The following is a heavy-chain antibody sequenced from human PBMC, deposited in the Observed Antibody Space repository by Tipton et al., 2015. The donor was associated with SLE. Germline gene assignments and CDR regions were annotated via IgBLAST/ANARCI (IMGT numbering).Heavy chain of an antibody. CDR3: ARAGDLRDGFNFALDY. Sequence: TLSLTCAVFGGSISRSNWCSWVRQPPGKGLEWIGEIYHSGSTNYNPSLKSRVTISVDKSKNQFSLKLTSVTAADTAVYYCARAGDLRDGFNFALDYWGQGTLVTVSS. V-gene: IGHV4-4*02. J-gene: IGHJ4*02. CDR1: GGSISRSNW. D-gene: IGHD5-24*01. CDR2: IYHSGST.